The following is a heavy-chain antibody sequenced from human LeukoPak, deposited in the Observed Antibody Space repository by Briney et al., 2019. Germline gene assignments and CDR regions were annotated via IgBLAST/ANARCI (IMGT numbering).Heavy chain of an antibody. J-gene: IGHJ6*03. Sequence: SETLSLTCAVYGGSFSGYYWSWIRQPPGKGLEWIGEINHSGSTNYNPSLKGQVTISVDTSKNQFSLKLSSVTAADTAVYYCARGIGIAARPNYMDVWGKGTTVTVSS. D-gene: IGHD6-6*01. CDR1: GGSFSGYY. V-gene: IGHV4-34*01. CDR2: INHSGST. CDR3: ARGIGIAARPNYMDV.